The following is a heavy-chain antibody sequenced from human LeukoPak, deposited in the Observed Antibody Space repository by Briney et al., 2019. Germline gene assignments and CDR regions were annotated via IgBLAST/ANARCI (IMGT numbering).Heavy chain of an antibody. V-gene: IGHV4-30-4*01. J-gene: IGHJ6*02. CDR2: IYYSGST. D-gene: IGHD2-2*02. CDR1: GGSISSGDYY. Sequence: TSQTLSLTCTVSGGSISSGDYYWSWIRQPPGKGLEWIGYIYYSGSTNYNPSLKSRVTISVDTSKNQFSLKLSSVTAADTAVYYCARLWSDIVVVPAAINYYYGMDVWGQGTTVTVSS. CDR3: ARLWSDIVVVPAAINYYYGMDV.